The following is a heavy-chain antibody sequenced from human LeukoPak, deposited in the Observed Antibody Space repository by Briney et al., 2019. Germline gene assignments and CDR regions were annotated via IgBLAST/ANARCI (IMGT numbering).Heavy chain of an antibody. CDR3: ARDQEAFDY. J-gene: IGHJ4*02. V-gene: IGHV1-46*01. CDR1: GYSLTTYY. Sequence: ASVKVSCKASGYSLTTYYMHWVRQAPGQGLEWMAIINPSGGGTKYAQKFQGRVTVTRDTSTSTVHMELSGLRSEDTAVYYCARDQEAFDYWGQGTLVTVSS. CDR2: INPSGGGT.